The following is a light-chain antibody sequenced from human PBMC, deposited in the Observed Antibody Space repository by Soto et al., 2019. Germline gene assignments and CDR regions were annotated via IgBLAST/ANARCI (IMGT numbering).Light chain of an antibody. J-gene: IGKJ3*01. V-gene: IGKV3-11*01. CDR3: QQRSNWPLT. Sequence: EIVLTQSPATLSLSPGERATLSCRASESVSSNLAWYQQKPGQAPRLLIYDASNRATGIPARFSGSGSGTDFTHTIDRLEPEDLAVYYCQQRSNWPLTFGPGTKVEIK. CDR2: DAS. CDR1: ESVSSN.